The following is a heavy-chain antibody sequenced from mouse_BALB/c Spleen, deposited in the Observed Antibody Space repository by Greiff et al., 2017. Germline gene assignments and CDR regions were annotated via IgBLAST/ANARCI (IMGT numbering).Heavy chain of an antibody. V-gene: IGHV3-8*02. J-gene: IGHJ2*01. D-gene: IGHD1-1*01. CDR3: ARRITTVVATSHFDY. CDR1: GDSITSGY. CDR2: ISYSGST. Sequence: EVQLQESGPSLVKPSQTLSLTCSVTGDSITSGYWNWIRKFPGNKLEYMGYISYSGSTYYNPSLKSRISITRDTSKNQYYLQLNSVTTEDTATYYCARRITTVVATSHFDYWGQGTTLTVSS.